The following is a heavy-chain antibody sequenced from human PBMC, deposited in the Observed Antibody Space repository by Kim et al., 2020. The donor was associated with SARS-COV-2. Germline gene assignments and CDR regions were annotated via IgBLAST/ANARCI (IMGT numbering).Heavy chain of an antibody. CDR3: ARDGATLTGYYFDY. J-gene: IGHJ4*02. D-gene: IGHD3-9*01. V-gene: IGHV3-30*01. Sequence: AHSVKGRFTSSRDNSKNTVYLLMNSLRAEDTAVYYCARDGATLTGYYFDYWGQGTLVTVSS.